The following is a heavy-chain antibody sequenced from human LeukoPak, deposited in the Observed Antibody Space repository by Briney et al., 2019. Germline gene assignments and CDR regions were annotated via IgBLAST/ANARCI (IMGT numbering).Heavy chain of an antibody. CDR3: ARDPAGQQLVSYYYYYMDV. CDR2: INPNSGGT. CDR1: GFTFTGYY. J-gene: IGHJ6*03. D-gene: IGHD6-13*01. Sequence: ASVKVSCKASGFTFTGYYMHWVRQAPGQGLEWMGWINPNSGGTNYAQKFQGRVTMTRDTSISTAYMELSRLRSDDTAVYYCARDPAGQQLVSYYYYYMDVWGKGTTVTISS. V-gene: IGHV1-2*02.